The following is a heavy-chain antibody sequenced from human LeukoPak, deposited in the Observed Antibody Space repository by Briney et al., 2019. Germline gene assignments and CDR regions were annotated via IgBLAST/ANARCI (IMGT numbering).Heavy chain of an antibody. D-gene: IGHD4-11*01. V-gene: IGHV3-53*01. CDR3: ARDIDYGNSDYGMDV. CDR2: IYSGGST. CDR1: RFTFSSYS. J-gene: IGHJ6*02. Sequence: GGSLRLSCAASRFTFSSYSMNWVRQAPGKGLEWVSVIYSGGSTYYADSVKGRFTISRDNSKNTLYLQMNSLRAEDTAVYYCARDIDYGNSDYGMDVWGQGTTVTVSS.